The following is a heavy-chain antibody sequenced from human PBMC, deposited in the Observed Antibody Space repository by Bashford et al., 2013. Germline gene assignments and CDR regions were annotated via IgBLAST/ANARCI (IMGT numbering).Heavy chain of an antibody. CDR2: ISPADSDT. Sequence: GESLKISCKGSGYYFTDYWIGWVRHKPGKGLEWMGLISPADSDTRYSPSFLGQVTISVDKSINTAYLQWSDLKASDTAIYYCAREGFSTSWPQGYLDLWGRGHPVVTVSS. CDR1: GYYFTDYW. V-gene: IGHV5-51*03. J-gene: IGHJ2*01. D-gene: IGHD6-13*01. CDR3: AREGFSTSWPQGYLDL.